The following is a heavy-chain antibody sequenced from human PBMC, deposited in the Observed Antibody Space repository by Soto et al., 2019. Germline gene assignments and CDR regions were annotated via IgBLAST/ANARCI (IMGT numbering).Heavy chain of an antibody. V-gene: IGHV3-7*05. J-gene: IGHJ6*02. D-gene: IGHD5-12*01. CDR1: GFTFSSYW. Sequence: GGSLRLSCAASGFTFSSYWMSWVRQAPGKGLEWVANIKQDGSEKYYVDSVKGRFTISRDNAKNSLYLQMNSLRAEDTAVYYCAREYSGYDWVVGSAAGTVYYYYGMDVWGQGTTVTVSS. CDR2: IKQDGSEK. CDR3: AREYSGYDWVVGSAAGTVYYYYGMDV.